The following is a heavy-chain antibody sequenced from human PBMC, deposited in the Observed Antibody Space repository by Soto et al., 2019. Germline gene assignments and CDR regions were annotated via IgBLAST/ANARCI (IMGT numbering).Heavy chain of an antibody. Sequence: ASEKVSCKASGYTFTSYDINWVRQATGQGLEWMGWMNPNSGNTGYAQKFQGRVTMTRNTSISTAYMELSSLRSEDTAVYYCASYDSSGYYYHYYYGMDVWGQGTTVTVSS. CDR2: MNPNSGNT. V-gene: IGHV1-8*01. D-gene: IGHD3-22*01. CDR1: GYTFTSYD. J-gene: IGHJ6*02. CDR3: ASYDSSGYYYHYYYGMDV.